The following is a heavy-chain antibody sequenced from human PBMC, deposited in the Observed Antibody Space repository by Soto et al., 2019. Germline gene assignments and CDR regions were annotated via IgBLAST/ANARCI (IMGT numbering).Heavy chain of an antibody. V-gene: IGHV4-61*01. J-gene: IGHJ6*02. D-gene: IGHD6-19*01. CDR3: ARGIDGWDQGRYFYGMDV. CDR2: IYYSGST. Sequence: QVQLQESGPGLVKPSETLSLTCTVSGGSVSSGSYYWSWIRQPPGKGLEWIGYIYYSGSTNYNPSLKSRVTISVDTSKNQFSLKLSSVTAADTAVYYWARGIDGWDQGRYFYGMDVWGQGTTVTVSS. CDR1: GGSVSSGSYY.